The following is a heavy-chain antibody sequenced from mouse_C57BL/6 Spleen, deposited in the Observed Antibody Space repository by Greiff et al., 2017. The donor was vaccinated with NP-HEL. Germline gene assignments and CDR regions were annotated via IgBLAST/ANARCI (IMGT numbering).Heavy chain of an antibody. CDR1: GYTFTSYW. D-gene: IGHD1-1*01. J-gene: IGHJ2*01. CDR2: IHPSDSDT. CDR3: ATFITTAVATGGY. Sequence: VQLQQPGAELVKPGASVKVSCKASGYTFTSYWMHWVKQRPGQGLEWIGRIHPSDSDTNYNQKFKGKATLTVDKSSSTAYMQLSSLTSEDSAVYYCATFITTAVATGGYWGQGTTLTVSS. V-gene: IGHV1-74*01.